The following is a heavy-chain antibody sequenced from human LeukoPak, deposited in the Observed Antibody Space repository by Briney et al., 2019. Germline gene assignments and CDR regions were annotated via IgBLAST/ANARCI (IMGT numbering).Heavy chain of an antibody. CDR3: AKDISRYGGSENWFDP. D-gene: IGHD4-23*01. CDR1: GFTFDDYA. V-gene: IGHV3-9*01. CDR2: ISWNSGSI. J-gene: IGHJ5*02. Sequence: PGGSLRLSCTASGFTFDDYAMHWVRQAPGKGLEWVSGISWNSGSIGYADSVKGRFTISRDNAKNSLYLQMNSLRAEDTALYYCAKDISRYGGSENWFDPWGQGTLVTVSS.